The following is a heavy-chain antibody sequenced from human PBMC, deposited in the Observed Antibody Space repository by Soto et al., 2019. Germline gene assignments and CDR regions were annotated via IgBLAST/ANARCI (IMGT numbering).Heavy chain of an antibody. CDR3: ARDYYGSGKWWFGP. V-gene: IGHV4-59*01. CDR1: GGSISSYY. J-gene: IGHJ5*02. Sequence: PSETLSLTCTVSGGSISSYYWSWIRQPPGKGLEWIGYIYYSGSTNYNPSLKSRVTISVDTSKNQFSLKLSSVTAADTAVYYCARDYYGSGKWWFGPWGQGTLVTVSS. D-gene: IGHD3-10*01. CDR2: IYYSGST.